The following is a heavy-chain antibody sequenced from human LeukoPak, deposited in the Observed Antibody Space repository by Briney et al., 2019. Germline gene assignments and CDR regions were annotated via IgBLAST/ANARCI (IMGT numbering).Heavy chain of an antibody. CDR2: IYYSGST. CDR1: GGSISSYY. V-gene: IGHV4-59*01. CDR3: ARTTEDCSSTSCYQYWFDP. Sequence: SETLSLTCSVSGGSISSYYWSWIRQPPGKGLEWIGYIYYSGSTNYNPSLKSRVTISVDTSKNQFSLKLNSVTAADTAVYYCARTTEDCSSTSCYQYWFDPWGQGTLVTVSS. D-gene: IGHD2-2*01. J-gene: IGHJ5*02.